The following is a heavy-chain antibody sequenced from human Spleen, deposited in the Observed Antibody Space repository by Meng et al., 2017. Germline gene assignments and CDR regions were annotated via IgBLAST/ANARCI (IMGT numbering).Heavy chain of an antibody. CDR2: ISAYTYDT. V-gene: IGHV1-18*01. CDR1: GYTFTSYG. D-gene: IGHD4-17*01. CDR3: ARDDDYGDYFPVWY. J-gene: IGHJ4*02. Sequence: QVQRGRSRAVVRKPGASVRVSCKASGYTFTSYGIIWVRQAPGQGLEWMGWISAYTYDTKYAQNFQGKVTMTTDTSTDTAYMELRSLRSDDTAMYFCARDDDYGDYFPVWYWGQGTLVTVSS.